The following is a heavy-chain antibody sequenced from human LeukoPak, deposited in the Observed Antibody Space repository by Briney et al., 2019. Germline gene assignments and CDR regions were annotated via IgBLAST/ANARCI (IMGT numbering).Heavy chain of an antibody. V-gene: IGHV3-49*04. J-gene: IGHJ2*01. Sequence: PGRSLRLSCTASGFPIDEYAMTWVRQAPGRGLEWLGFIRSKSYRETTQDAASVRGRFTISRDDSKSVTYLQMDSLRIEDTAVYFCTRDRRDGYNAGYFDLWGRGTLVSVSS. CDR2: IRSKSYRETT. D-gene: IGHD5-24*01. CDR1: GFPIDEYA. CDR3: TRDRRDGYNAGYFDL.